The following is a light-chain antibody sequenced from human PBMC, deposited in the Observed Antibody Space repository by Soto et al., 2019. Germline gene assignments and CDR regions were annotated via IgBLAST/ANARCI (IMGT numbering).Light chain of an antibody. J-gene: IGKJ1*01. V-gene: IGKV2-30*02. CDR3: MQGTYWPPT. CDR1: QSVLHSDGHAY. CDR2: TVS. Sequence: DVVMTQSPPSLPVTPGQPASISCRSSQSVLHSDGHAYLNWFQQRPGQSPRRLIYTVSNRDSGVPDRFRGGGSGTDFTLKISRVEAEDVGVYYCMQGTYWPPTFGQGTKVEI.